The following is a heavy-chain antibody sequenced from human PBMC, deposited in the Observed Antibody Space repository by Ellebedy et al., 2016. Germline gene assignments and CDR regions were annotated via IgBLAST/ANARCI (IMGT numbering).Heavy chain of an antibody. CDR1: GYSFTSYW. CDR3: ARPGSSGWWNTLEYFQH. Sequence: KVSXKGSGYSFTSYWIGWVRQMPGKGLEWMGIIYPGDSDTRYSPSFQGQVTISADKSISTAYLQWSSLKASDTAMYYCARPGSSGWWNTLEYFQHWGQGTLVTVSS. J-gene: IGHJ1*01. D-gene: IGHD6-19*01. V-gene: IGHV5-51*01. CDR2: IYPGDSDT.